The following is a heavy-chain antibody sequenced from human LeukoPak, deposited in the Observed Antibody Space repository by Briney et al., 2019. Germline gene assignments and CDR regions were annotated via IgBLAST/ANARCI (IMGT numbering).Heavy chain of an antibody. J-gene: IGHJ4*02. CDR1: GFTVSSNY. V-gene: IGHV3-66*01. CDR2: IYSGGGT. Sequence: GGSLRLSCAASGFTVSSNYMSWVRQAPGKGLEWVSVIYSGGGTYYADSVKGRFTISRDNSKNTLYLQMNSLRAEDTAVYYCARDLATTGVDSSGYYYDYWGQGTLVTVSS. D-gene: IGHD3-22*01. CDR3: ARDLATTGVDSSGYYYDY.